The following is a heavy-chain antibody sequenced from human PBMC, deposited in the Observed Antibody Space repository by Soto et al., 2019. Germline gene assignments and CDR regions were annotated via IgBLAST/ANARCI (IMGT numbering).Heavy chain of an antibody. Sequence: ETLSLTCTVSGGSISSSSYYWGWIRQPPGKGLEWIGSIYYSGSTYYNPSLKSRVTISVDTSKNQFSLKLSSVTAADTAVYYCARHVSSSWYNWFDPWGQGTLVTVSS. CDR3: ARHVSSSWYNWFDP. CDR2: IYYSGST. CDR1: GGSISSSSYY. J-gene: IGHJ5*02. D-gene: IGHD6-13*01. V-gene: IGHV4-39*01.